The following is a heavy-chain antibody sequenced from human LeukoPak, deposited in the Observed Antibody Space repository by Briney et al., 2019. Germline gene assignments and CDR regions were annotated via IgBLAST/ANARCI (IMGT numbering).Heavy chain of an antibody. D-gene: IGHD6-19*01. J-gene: IGHJ4*02. CDR2: IYTSGST. CDR1: GGSISSGSYY. Sequence: SQTLSLTCTVSGGSISSGSYYWSWIRQPAGKGLEWIGRIYTSGSTNYNPSLKSRVTISVDTSKNQFSLKLSSVTAADTAVYYCARYSGWYSSDYWGQGTLVTVSS. V-gene: IGHV4-61*02. CDR3: ARYSGWYSSDY.